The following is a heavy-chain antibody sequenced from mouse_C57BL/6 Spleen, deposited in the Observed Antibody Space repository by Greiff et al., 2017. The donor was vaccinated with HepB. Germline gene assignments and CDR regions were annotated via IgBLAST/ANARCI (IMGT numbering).Heavy chain of an antibody. Sequence: QVQLKQPGAELVRPGSSVKLSCKASGYTFTSYWMHWVKQRPIQGLEWIGNIDPSDSETHYNQKFKDKATLTVDKSSSTAYMQLSSLTSEDSAVYYCARINRAYGKEAMDYWGQGTSVTVSS. J-gene: IGHJ4*01. CDR2: IDPSDSET. V-gene: IGHV1-52*01. CDR3: ARINRAYGKEAMDY. D-gene: IGHD2-1*01. CDR1: GYTFTSYW.